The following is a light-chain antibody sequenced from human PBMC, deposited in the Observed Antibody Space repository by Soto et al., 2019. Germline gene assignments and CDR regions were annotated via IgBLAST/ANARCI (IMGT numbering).Light chain of an antibody. V-gene: IGKV1-5*01. Sequence: DIPMTQSPSTLSASVGDRVTLTCRASQTISTWLAWYQQKPGKATKLLIYGASSLQTGVPSRFSGSGSGTEFTLTISSLQPDDFATYYCQQYNSYSYTFGQGTKLEIK. CDR2: GAS. CDR3: QQYNSYSYT. J-gene: IGKJ2*01. CDR1: QTISTW.